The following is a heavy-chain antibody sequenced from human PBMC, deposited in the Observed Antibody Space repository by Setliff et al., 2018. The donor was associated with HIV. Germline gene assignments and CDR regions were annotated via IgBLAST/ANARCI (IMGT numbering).Heavy chain of an antibody. CDR2: IYDDGST. CDR3: ARGAATMAFDL. D-gene: IGHD6-25*01. Sequence: GGSLRLSCAASGFTVSSVYMRWIRQAPGKGLEWVSVIYDDGSTYYADSVKGRFTVSRDESKNTLLLQMDSLRVEDTAVYYCARGAATMAFDLWGQGTMVTVSS. CDR1: GFTVSSVY. J-gene: IGHJ3*01. V-gene: IGHV3-53*01.